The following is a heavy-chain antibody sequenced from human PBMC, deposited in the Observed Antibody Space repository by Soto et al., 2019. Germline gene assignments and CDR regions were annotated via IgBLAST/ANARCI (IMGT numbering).Heavy chain of an antibody. CDR1: VFTFSGYA. D-gene: IGHD5-18*01. Sequence: PGGSLRLSCAASVFTFSGYAMHWVRQAPGKGLEWVAVISYDGSNKYYADSVKGRFTISRDNSKNTLYLQMNSLRAEDTAVYYCARAYTWIQLWFSVYYYGMDVWGQGTTVTVSS. CDR2: ISYDGSNK. CDR3: ARAYTWIQLWFSVYYYGMDV. J-gene: IGHJ6*02. V-gene: IGHV3-30-3*01.